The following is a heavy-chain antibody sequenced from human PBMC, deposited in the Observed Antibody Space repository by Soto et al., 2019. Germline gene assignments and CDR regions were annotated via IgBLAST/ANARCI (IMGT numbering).Heavy chain of an antibody. J-gene: IGHJ6*03. CDR3: ARAAAELFLLSYYYYYMDV. CDR1: GFTFSSYW. V-gene: IGHV3-7*01. Sequence: EVQLVESGGGLVQPGGSLRLSCAASGFTFSSYWMSWVRQAPGKGLEWVANIKQDGSEKYYVDSVKGRFTISRDNAKNSLYLQMNSLRAEDTAVYYCARAAAELFLLSYYYYYMDVWGKGTTVTVSS. CDR2: IKQDGSEK. D-gene: IGHD3-16*01.